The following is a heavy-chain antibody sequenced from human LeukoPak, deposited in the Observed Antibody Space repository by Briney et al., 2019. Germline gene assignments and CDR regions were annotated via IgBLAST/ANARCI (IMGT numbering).Heavy chain of an antibody. CDR1: GDSTSSSNW. CDR2: IYHRGRT. Sequence: SGTLSLTCAVSGDSTSSSNWWSWVRQSPGQGLEWIGEIYHRGRTNYNPSLKSRVTISVDKSKNQFSLRLTSVTAADTAVYYCARNGVPPRAWFDHWGQGTLVTVSS. D-gene: IGHD2-8*01. CDR3: ARNGVPPRAWFDH. V-gene: IGHV4-4*02. J-gene: IGHJ5*02.